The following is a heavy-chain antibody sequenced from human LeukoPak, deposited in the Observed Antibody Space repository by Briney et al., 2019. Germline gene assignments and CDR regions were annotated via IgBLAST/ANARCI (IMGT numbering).Heavy chain of an antibody. CDR2: ISSSSSYT. V-gene: IGHV3-11*06. J-gene: IGHJ3*02. D-gene: IGHD1-26*01. CDR1: GFTFSTYW. CDR3: ARAGAATSTQGAFDI. Sequence: GGSLRLSWAASGFTFSTYWMSWIRQAPGKGLEWVSYISSSSSYTNYADSVKGRFTISRDNAKNSLYLQMNSLRAEDTAVYYCARAGAATSTQGAFDIWGQGTMVTVSS.